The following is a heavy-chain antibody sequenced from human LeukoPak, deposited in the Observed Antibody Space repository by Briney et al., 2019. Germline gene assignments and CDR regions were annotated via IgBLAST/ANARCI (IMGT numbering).Heavy chain of an antibody. J-gene: IGHJ4*02. D-gene: IGHD5-18*01. Sequence: GGSLRLSCAASGFTFSSYGMHWVRQAPGKGLEWVAIMWYDGSNKYYTDSVKGRFTISRDNSKNTLYLQMSSLRVEDTAVYYRAREDTALVIAYWGQGTLVTVSS. CDR2: MWYDGSNK. CDR3: AREDTALVIAY. V-gene: IGHV3-33*01. CDR1: GFTFSSYG.